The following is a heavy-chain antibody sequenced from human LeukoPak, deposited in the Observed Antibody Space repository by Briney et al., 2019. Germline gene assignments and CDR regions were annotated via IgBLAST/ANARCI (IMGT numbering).Heavy chain of an antibody. CDR2: IHYSGST. J-gene: IGHJ6*02. V-gene: IGHV4-59*01. CDR1: GGSIGSYY. Sequence: SETLSLTCTVSGGSIGSYYWNWIRQAPGKGLEWIGYIHYSGSTNHNSSLKSRVTLSVDTSRNQYSLKLSSVTAADTAVYYCARLESSGSYYDYYYYGMDVWGQGTTVTVSS. CDR3: ARLESSGSYYDYYYYGMDV. D-gene: IGHD1-26*01.